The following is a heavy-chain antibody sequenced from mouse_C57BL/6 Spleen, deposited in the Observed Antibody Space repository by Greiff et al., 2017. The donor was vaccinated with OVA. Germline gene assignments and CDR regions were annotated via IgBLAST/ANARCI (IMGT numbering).Heavy chain of an antibody. Sequence: VQLQQSGAELVKPGASVKLSCKASGYTFTSYWMHWVKQRPGQGLEWIGMIHPNSGSTNYNEKFKSKATLTVDKSSSTAYMQLSSLTSEDSAVYYCARSGYYGPWYFDVWGTGTTVTVSS. J-gene: IGHJ1*03. CDR3: ARSGYYGPWYFDV. D-gene: IGHD1-2*01. V-gene: IGHV1-64*01. CDR1: GYTFTSYW. CDR2: IHPNSGST.